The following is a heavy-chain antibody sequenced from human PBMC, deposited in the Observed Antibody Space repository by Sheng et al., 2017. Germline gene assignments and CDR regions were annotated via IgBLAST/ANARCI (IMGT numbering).Heavy chain of an antibody. CDR1: GYTFTAYY. D-gene: IGHD6-19*01. J-gene: IGHJ4*02. V-gene: IGHV1-2*02. CDR3: ARESGWYSFDY. CDR2: INPNTGVT. Sequence: QVQLVQSGTEVKKPGASVKVSCKASGYTFTAYYIHWVRQAPGQGLEWMGSINPNTGVTNYAQNFQGRVTMTRDASITTAYMELTRLRSDDTAVYYCARESGWYSFDYWGQGTLVTVSS.